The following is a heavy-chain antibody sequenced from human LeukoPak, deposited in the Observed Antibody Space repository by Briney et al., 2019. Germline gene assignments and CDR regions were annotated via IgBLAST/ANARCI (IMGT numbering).Heavy chain of an antibody. CDR3: TRDGSDMGDY. V-gene: IGHV3-48*04. CDR1: GSTFSSYS. J-gene: IGHJ4*02. D-gene: IGHD6-19*01. Sequence: GGSLRLSCAASGSTFSSYSMNWVRQAPGKGLEWVSYISSSSSTIYYADSVKGRFTISRDNAKNSLYLQMNSLRAEDTALYYCTRDGSDMGDYWGLGILVTVSS. CDR2: ISSSSSTI.